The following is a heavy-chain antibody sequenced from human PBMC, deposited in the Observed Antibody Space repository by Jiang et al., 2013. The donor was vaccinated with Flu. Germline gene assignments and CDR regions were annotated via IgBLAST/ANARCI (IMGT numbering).Heavy chain of an antibody. CDR1: GFTFSDYY. D-gene: IGHD3-3*01. CDR3: ARGFPPTYDFWSGYWKGGMDV. J-gene: IGHJ6*02. Sequence: VQLVESGGGLVKPGGSLRLSCAASGFTFSDYYMSWIRQAPGKGLEWVSYISSSGSTIYYADSVKGRFTISRDNAKNSLYLQMNSLRAEDTAVYYCARGFPPTYDFWSGYWKGGMDVWGQGTTVTVSS. CDR2: ISSSGSTI. V-gene: IGHV3-11*04.